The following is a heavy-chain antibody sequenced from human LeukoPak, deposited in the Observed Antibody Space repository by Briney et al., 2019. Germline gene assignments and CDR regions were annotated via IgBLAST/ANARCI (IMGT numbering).Heavy chain of an antibody. V-gene: IGHV4-4*07. CDR3: ARHYGSGSYSIDAFDI. CDR1: GGSMSTYF. D-gene: IGHD3-10*01. CDR2: FYSSGNS. J-gene: IGHJ3*02. Sequence: SETLSLTCIVSGGSMSTYFWSWIRQPAGKGLEWIGRFYSSGNSDYNPSLKSRVTMSADTSKNQFSMQLTSVTAADTAVYYCARHYGSGSYSIDAFDIWGQGTMVTVSS.